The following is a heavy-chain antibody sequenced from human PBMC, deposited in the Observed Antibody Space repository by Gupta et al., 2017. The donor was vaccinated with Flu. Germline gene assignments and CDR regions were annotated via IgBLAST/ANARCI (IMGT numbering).Heavy chain of an antibody. CDR1: GFSLTTSGEG. D-gene: IGHD5-12*01. CDR3: VHISDGYNSFHDY. J-gene: IGHJ4*02. Sequence: QITLKESGPSLVKPTQTLTLTCTFSGFSLTTSGEGVGWIRQPPGKAPEWLALIYWNNAERYTPSLKTRLTITKDTSKNQVVLTMANMDAVDTATYYCVHISDGYNSFHDYWGQGTLVTVSS. CDR2: IYWNNAE. V-gene: IGHV2-5*01.